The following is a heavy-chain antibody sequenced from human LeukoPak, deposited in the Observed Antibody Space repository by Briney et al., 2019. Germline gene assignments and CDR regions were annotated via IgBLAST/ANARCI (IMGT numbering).Heavy chain of an antibody. V-gene: IGHV3-30*02. J-gene: IGHJ4*02. CDR1: GFTFSSYG. CDR3: AKDLHPMVGAKTFDY. Sequence: PGGSLRLSCAASGFTFSSYGMHWVRQAPGKGLEWVAFIRYDGSDKYYADSVKGRFTTSRDNSKNTLFLQMNSLRAEDTAVYYCAKDLHPMVGAKTFDYWGQGTLVTVSS. CDR2: IRYDGSDK. D-gene: IGHD1-26*01.